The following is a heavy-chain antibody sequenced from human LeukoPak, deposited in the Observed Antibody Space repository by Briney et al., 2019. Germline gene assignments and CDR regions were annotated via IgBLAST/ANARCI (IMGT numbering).Heavy chain of an antibody. V-gene: IGHV1-2*06. D-gene: IGHD4-17*01. CDR3: AREYTVTTIDY. J-gene: IGHJ4*02. Sequence: ASVKVSCKASGYTFTGYYMHWVRQAPEQGLEWMGRINPNSGGTNYAQKFQGRVTMTRDTSISTAYMELSRLRSDDTAVYYCAREYTVTTIDYWGQGTLVTVSS. CDR2: INPNSGGT. CDR1: GYTFTGYY.